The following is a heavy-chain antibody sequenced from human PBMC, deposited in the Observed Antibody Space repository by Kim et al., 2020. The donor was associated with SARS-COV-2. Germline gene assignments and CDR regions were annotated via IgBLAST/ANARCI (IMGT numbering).Heavy chain of an antibody. J-gene: IGHJ6*02. V-gene: IGHV4-59*01. CDR2: T. Sequence: TDDHPSLKSRVTRSVDTSKNQFALKLSSVTAADTAVDYCARDRGYYGMDVWGQGTTVTVSS. CDR3: ARDRGYYGMDV.